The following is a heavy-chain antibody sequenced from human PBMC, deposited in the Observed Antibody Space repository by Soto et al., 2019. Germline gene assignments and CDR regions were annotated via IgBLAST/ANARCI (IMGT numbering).Heavy chain of an antibody. J-gene: IGHJ5*02. CDR1: GGTFGSYA. CDR2: IIPIFSTP. Sequence: SVKVSCKTSGGTFGSYAISWVRQAPGQGLEWMGGIIPIFSTPNYAQKFQGRVTITADESTSTAYMELSSLRSEDTAVYYCARPIQYYFDTSAQSAWFDPWGQGTLVTVSP. CDR3: ARPIQYYFDTSAQSAWFDP. V-gene: IGHV1-69*13. D-gene: IGHD3-22*01.